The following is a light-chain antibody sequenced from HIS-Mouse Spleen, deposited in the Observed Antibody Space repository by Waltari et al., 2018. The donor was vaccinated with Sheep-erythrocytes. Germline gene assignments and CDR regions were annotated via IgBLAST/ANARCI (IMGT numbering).Light chain of an antibody. CDR2: KAS. J-gene: IGKJ3*01. Sequence: DIQMTQSPSTLSASVGDRVTITCRASQSISSWLAWYQQKPGKAPKLLIYKASSLESGVPSRFSGSGSGTEFTLTISSLQPDDFATYYCQQSYSTPQFTFGPGTKVDIK. CDR3: QQSYSTPQFT. V-gene: IGKV1-5*03. CDR1: QSISSW.